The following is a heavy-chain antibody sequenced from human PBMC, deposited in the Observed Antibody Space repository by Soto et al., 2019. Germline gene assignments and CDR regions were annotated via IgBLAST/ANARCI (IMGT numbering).Heavy chain of an antibody. Sequence: QVQLVQSGAEVKKPGSSVKVSCKASGGTFSSYTISWVRQAPGQGLEWMGRIIPILGIANYAQKFQGRVTITADKSTSTAYMELSSLRSEDTAVYYCARDLEYSSSAWGYWGKGTLVTVSS. CDR2: IIPILGIA. CDR3: ARDLEYSSSAWGY. D-gene: IGHD6-6*01. CDR1: GGTFSSYT. J-gene: IGHJ4*02. V-gene: IGHV1-69*08.